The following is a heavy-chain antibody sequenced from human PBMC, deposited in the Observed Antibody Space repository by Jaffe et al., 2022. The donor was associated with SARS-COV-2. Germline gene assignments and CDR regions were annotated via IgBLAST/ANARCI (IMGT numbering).Heavy chain of an antibody. Sequence: QVQLVESGGGVVQPGRSLRLSCAASGFTFSSYAMHWVRQAPGKGLEWVAVISYDGSNKYYADSVKGRFTISRDNSKNTLYLQMNSLRAEDTAVYYCAREYYYDSSGYYYPYYFDYWGQGTLVTVSS. J-gene: IGHJ4*02. CDR2: ISYDGSNK. CDR1: GFTFSSYA. CDR3: AREYYYDSSGYYYPYYFDY. D-gene: IGHD3-22*01. V-gene: IGHV3-30-3*01.